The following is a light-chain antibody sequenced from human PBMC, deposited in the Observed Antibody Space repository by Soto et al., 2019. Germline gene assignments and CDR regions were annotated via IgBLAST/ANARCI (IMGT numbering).Light chain of an antibody. V-gene: IGKV1-39*01. Sequence: DIQMAHAPSSVSASVGDRITIPGRTSQSFSNYLTWYQHKPGKAPKLLIYSATILQSGVPSRFSGSGAGTDFTLTISRLQPEDSATYYCQHTSTIPLTFGQGTKVDIK. J-gene: IGKJ1*01. CDR3: QHTSTIPLT. CDR1: QSFSNY. CDR2: SAT.